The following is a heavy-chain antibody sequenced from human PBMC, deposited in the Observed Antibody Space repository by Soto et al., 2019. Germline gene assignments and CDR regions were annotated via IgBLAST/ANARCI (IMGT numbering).Heavy chain of an antibody. CDR1: GFTFSNYA. CDR2: ISKSGGGT. J-gene: IGHJ4*02. CDR3: AKTSSLFDY. D-gene: IGHD6-13*01. V-gene: IGHV3-23*01. Sequence: EVQLLESGGGLVQPGGSLRLSCAASGFTFSNYAMSWVRQAPGKGLEWVSSISKSGGGTYYADSVKGRFTISRDNSKNTLYLQNNSLKAEDTAVYSCAKTSSLFDYWGQGTLVTVSS.